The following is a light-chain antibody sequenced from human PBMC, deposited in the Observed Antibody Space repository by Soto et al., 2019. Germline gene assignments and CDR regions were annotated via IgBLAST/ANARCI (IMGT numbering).Light chain of an antibody. CDR3: QQYGNSPIT. Sequence: DIVLTQSPGPLSLSPGERATLXCXXSQSVTNNYLAWYQQKPGQAPRLLIDGASSRATGVPDRFSGTGSGTDFTLTISRLEPEDFAVFYCQQYGNSPITFGQGTRLEIK. J-gene: IGKJ5*01. V-gene: IGKV3-20*01. CDR2: GAS. CDR1: QSVTNNY.